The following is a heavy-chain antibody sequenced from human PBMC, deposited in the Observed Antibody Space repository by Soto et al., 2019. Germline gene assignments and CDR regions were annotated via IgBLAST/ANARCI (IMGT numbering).Heavy chain of an antibody. CDR3: TTASDYYSYYGMHX. J-gene: IGHJ6*02. CDR2: IKSKTDGGTT. CDR1: GFTFSNAW. D-gene: IGHD2-21*02. V-gene: IGHV3-15*01. Sequence: GGSLRVSFAASGFTFSNAWMSWVRQAPGKGLEWVCRIKSKTDGGTTDYAAPVKGRLTISRDDSKNTLYLQMNRLKTEDTAVYYCTTASDYYSYYGMHXGGQATTVTVS.